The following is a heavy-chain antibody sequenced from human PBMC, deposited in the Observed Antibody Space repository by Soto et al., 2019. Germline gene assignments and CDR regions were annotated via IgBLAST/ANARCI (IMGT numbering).Heavy chain of an antibody. V-gene: IGHV3-11*05. CDR1: GFTFSDYY. Sequence: QVQLVESGGGLVKPGGSLRLSCAASGFTFSDYYMSWIRQAPGKGLEWISYIRSSGSYTNYADSVKGRFTISRDNAKNSLYLQMNSLRADDPAVYYCVRDLPIAATGKIYWGQGTLVTVSS. J-gene: IGHJ4*02. CDR3: VRDLPIAATGKIY. D-gene: IGHD6-13*01. CDR2: IRSSGSYT.